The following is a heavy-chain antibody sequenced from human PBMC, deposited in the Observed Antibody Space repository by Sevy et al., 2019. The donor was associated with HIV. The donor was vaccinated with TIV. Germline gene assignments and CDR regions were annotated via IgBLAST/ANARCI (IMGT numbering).Heavy chain of an antibody. J-gene: IGHJ4*02. Sequence: GGSLRLSCAASGFTFSNYWMSWVRQAPGKGLEWVANIKRDGSEKYYVASVKGRFTISRDNAKNSLYLEIHTLRPEDSAVYYCARSRSNYADYYFDYWGQGTVVTVSS. V-gene: IGHV3-7*01. CDR1: GFTFSNYW. CDR2: IKRDGSEK. CDR3: ARSRSNYADYYFDY. D-gene: IGHD4-17*01.